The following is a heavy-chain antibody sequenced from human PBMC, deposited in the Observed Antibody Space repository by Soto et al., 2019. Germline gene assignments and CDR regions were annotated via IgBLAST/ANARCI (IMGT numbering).Heavy chain of an antibody. Sequence: SVKVSCKASGGTFSSYAISWVRQAPGQGLEWMGGIIPIFGTANYAQKFQGRVTITADKSTSTAYMELSSLRSEDTAVYYCAREVVVVPAASQSYYYYGMDFWGQGTSVTVSS. CDR2: IIPIFGTA. D-gene: IGHD2-2*01. V-gene: IGHV1-69*06. J-gene: IGHJ6*02. CDR1: GGTFSSYA. CDR3: AREVVVVPAASQSYYYYGMDF.